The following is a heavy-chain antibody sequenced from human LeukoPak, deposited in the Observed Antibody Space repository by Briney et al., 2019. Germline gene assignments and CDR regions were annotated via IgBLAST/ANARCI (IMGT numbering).Heavy chain of an antibody. CDR1: GFTFSTYS. V-gene: IGHV3-21*05. Sequence: SGGSLRLSCVASGFTFSTYSMNWVRQAPGKGLEWVSYISSSSSYIYYADSVKGRFTISRDNAKNSLYLQMNSLRAEDTAVYYCARAVEAIAARPDFDYWGQGTLVTVSS. CDR2: ISSSSSYI. D-gene: IGHD6-6*01. J-gene: IGHJ4*02. CDR3: ARAVEAIAARPDFDY.